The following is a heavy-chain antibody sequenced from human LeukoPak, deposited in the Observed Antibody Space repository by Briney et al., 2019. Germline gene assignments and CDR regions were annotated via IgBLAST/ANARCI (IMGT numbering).Heavy chain of an antibody. J-gene: IGHJ6*02. CDR2: IIPIFGTA. Sequence: SVKVSCKASGGTFSSYAISWVRQAPGQGLEWMGGIIPIFGTANYAQKFQGRVTITADESTSTAYMELSSLRSEDTAVYYCARDIVVVPAACYYYYGMDVWGQGTTVTVSS. CDR3: ARDIVVVPAACYYYYGMDV. D-gene: IGHD2-2*01. CDR1: GGTFSSYA. V-gene: IGHV1-69*13.